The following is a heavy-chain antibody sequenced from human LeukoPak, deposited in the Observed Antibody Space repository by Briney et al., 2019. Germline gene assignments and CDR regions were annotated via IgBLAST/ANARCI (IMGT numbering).Heavy chain of an antibody. J-gene: IGHJ5*02. CDR1: GYTFTGYY. D-gene: IGHD3-10*01. V-gene: IGHV1-2*02. Sequence: ASVKVSCKASGYTFTGYYMHWVRQAPGQGLEWMGWINPNSGGTNYAQKFQGRVTMTRDTSISTAYMELSSLRSEDMAVYYCARERGSHWFDPWGQGTLVTVSS. CDR3: ARERGSHWFDP. CDR2: INPNSGGT.